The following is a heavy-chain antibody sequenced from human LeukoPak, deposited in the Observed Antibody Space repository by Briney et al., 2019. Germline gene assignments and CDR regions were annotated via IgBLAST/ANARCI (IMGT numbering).Heavy chain of an antibody. CDR1: GGSISSSSYY. CDR3: ARQDFWSGCTY. CDR2: IYYSGST. Sequence: PSETLSLTCTVSGGSISSSSYYWGWIRQPPGKGLEWIGSIYYSGSTYYNPSLKSRVTISVDTSRNQFSLKLSSVTAADTAVYYCARQDFWSGCTYWGQGTLVTVSS. V-gene: IGHV4-39*01. D-gene: IGHD3-3*01. J-gene: IGHJ4*02.